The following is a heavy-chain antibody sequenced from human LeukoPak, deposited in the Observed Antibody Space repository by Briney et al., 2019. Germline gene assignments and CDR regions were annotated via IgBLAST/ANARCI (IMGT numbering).Heavy chain of an antibody. CDR2: IYYSGST. D-gene: IGHD4-4*01. CDR3: ARAQGDYSNYSFGWYFDY. CDR1: GGSISSGDYY. Sequence: PSETLSLTCTVSGGSISSGDYYWSWIRQHPGKGLEWIGYIYYSGSTNYNPSLKSRVTISVDTSKNQFSLKLSSVTAADTAVYYCARAQGDYSNYSFGWYFDYWGQGTLVTVSS. J-gene: IGHJ4*02. V-gene: IGHV4-61*08.